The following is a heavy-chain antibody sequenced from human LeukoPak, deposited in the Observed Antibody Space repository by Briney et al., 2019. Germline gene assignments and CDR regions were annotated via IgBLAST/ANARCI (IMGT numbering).Heavy chain of an antibody. V-gene: IGHV4-30-4*01. J-gene: IGHJ1*01. CDR2: IYYSGST. Sequence: PSETLSLTCTVSGGSISSGDYYWSWIRQPPGKGLEWIGYIYYSGSTYYNPSLKSRVTISVDTSKNQFSLKLSSVTAADTAVYYCARVPVVTEYHQHWGQGTLVTVSP. CDR3: ARVPVVTEYHQH. CDR1: GGSISSGDYY. D-gene: IGHD2-15*01.